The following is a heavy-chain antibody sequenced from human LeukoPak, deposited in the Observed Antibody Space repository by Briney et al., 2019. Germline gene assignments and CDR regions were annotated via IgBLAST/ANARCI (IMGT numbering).Heavy chain of an antibody. CDR1: GFTFSRSG. J-gene: IGHJ4*02. V-gene: IGHV3-30*18. CDR2: TSNDGSTK. CDR3: VNYYDGSGVPGY. D-gene: IGHD3-22*01. Sequence: QPGRSLRLSCAASGFTFSRSGMHWVRQAPGKGLEWVAVTSNDGSTKYYADSVRGRFAISRDNSKNTLNLQMNGLRTDDTAVYYCVNYYDGSGVPGYWGQGALVTVSS.